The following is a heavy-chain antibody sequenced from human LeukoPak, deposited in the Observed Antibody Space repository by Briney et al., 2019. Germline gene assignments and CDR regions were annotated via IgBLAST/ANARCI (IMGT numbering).Heavy chain of an antibody. CDR2: IYYSGST. D-gene: IGHD5-24*01. J-gene: IGHJ4*02. V-gene: IGHV4-59*08. CDR3: ARGARAGYNLEPFDY. Sequence: SETLSLTCTVSGGSMSSYYWSWIRLPPGKGLEWLGYIYYSGSTKYNPSLKSRVTISVDTSKNQFSLKLSSVTAADTAVYCARGARAGYNLEPFDYWGQGTLVTVSS. CDR1: GGSMSSYY.